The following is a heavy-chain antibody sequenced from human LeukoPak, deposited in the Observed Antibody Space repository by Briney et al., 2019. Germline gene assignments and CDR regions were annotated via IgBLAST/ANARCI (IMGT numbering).Heavy chain of an antibody. J-gene: IGHJ6*02. CDR3: ARATAIVVVPAAIDV. Sequence: SETLSLTCAVYGGSFSGYYWSWIRQPPGKGLEWIGEINHSGSTNYNPSLKSRVTISVDTSKNQFSLKLSSVTAADTAVYYCARATAIVVVPAAIDVWGQGTTVTVSS. CDR2: INHSGST. D-gene: IGHD2-2*01. V-gene: IGHV4-34*01. CDR1: GGSFSGYY.